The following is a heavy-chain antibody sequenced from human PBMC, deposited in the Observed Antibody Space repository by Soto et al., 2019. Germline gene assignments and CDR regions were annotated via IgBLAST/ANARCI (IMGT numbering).Heavy chain of an antibody. V-gene: IGHV3-23*01. CDR2: IIDSGGST. CDR3: AKGRSYYYYYGVDV. CDR1: GFTFISCA. J-gene: IGHJ6*02. Sequence: QPGXSLELACAASGFTFISCAIVWVLQAPGKGLEWVSDIIDSGGSTYYADSVKGRFTISRDNSKSTLYLQMNSLGDEDTALYYCAKGRSYYYYYGVDVWGQGTTVTVSS.